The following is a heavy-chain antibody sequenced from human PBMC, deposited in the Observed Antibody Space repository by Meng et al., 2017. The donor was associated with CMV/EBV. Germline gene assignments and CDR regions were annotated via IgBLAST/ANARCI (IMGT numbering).Heavy chain of an antibody. V-gene: IGHV1-69*04. D-gene: IGHD3-9*01. CDR2: IIPILGIA. CDR3: ARDYRITIGPFYYYYGMDV. Sequence: SVKVSCKASGGTFSSYAISWVRQAPGQGLEWMGRIIPILGIANYAQKFQGRVTITADKSTSTAYMELSSLRSEDTAVYYCARDYRITIGPFYYYYGMDVWGQGTTVTVSS. J-gene: IGHJ6*02. CDR1: GGTFSSYA.